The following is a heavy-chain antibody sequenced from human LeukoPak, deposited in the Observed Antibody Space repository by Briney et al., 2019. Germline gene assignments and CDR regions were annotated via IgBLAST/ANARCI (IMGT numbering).Heavy chain of an antibody. J-gene: IGHJ4*02. D-gene: IGHD6-19*01. CDR1: GFTFSNYW. Sequence: PGGSLRLSCVVSGFTFSNYWMQWVRQAPGKGLVWVSRINIDGSSTSYADSVKGRFTISRDNAKKTLFLQMNRLTAEDTAVYYCAKNLRTSVAAFEYWGQGTLVTVSS. V-gene: IGHV3-74*01. CDR3: AKNLRTSVAAFEY. CDR2: INIDGSST.